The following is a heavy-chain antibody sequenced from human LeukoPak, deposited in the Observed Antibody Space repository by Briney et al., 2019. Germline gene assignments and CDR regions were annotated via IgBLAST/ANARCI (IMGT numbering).Heavy chain of an antibody. Sequence: PSETLSLTCTVSGGSISSYYWSWIRQPPGKGLEWIGYIYYSGSTNYNPSLKSRVTISVDTSKNQFSLKLSSVTAADTAVYYCARVVQQLEMNWFDPWGQGTLVTVPS. D-gene: IGHD5-24*01. V-gene: IGHV4-59*01. CDR1: GGSISSYY. CDR2: IYYSGST. J-gene: IGHJ5*02. CDR3: ARVVQQLEMNWFDP.